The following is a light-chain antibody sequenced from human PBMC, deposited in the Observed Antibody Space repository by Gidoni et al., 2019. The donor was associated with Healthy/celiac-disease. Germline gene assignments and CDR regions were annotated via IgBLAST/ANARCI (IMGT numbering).Light chain of an antibody. Sequence: EIVLTQSPATLSLSPGERASLSCRASQSVSSSLAWYQQKPGQAPRLLIYDASTRATGFPARFSGSGSGTDFTLTISSLEPEAFAVYYCQQRSNWPRLTFGGGTKVEIK. J-gene: IGKJ4*01. CDR3: QQRSNWPRLT. CDR2: DAS. CDR1: QSVSSS. V-gene: IGKV3-11*01.